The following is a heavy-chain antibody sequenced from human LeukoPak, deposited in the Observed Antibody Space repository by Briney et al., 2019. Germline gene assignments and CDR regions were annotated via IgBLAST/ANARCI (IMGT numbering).Heavy chain of an antibody. CDR2: IYHSGST. J-gene: IGHJ6*03. Sequence: PSETLSLTCAVSGYSISSGYYWGWIRQPPGKGLEWIGSIYHSGSTYYNPSLKSRVTISVDTSKNQFSLKLSSVTAADTAVYYCASIGPTYYDFWSGYYTPVYYYYMDVWGKGTTVTVSS. CDR1: GYSISSGYY. CDR3: ASIGPTYYDFWSGYYTPVYYYYMDV. V-gene: IGHV4-38-2*01. D-gene: IGHD3-3*01.